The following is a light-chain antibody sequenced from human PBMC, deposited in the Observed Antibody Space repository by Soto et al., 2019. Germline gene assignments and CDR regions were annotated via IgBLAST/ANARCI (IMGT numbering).Light chain of an antibody. V-gene: IGKV1-39*01. J-gene: IGKJ5*01. CDR3: QQTYSTPIT. Sequence: DIQMTQSPSSLSASVGDRVTITCRASQSINRYLNWYQQKPGKAPKLLIYDASSLQSGVPLRFSGSGSGTDFTLTISSLQPEDSATYYCQQTYSTPITFGQGTRLDIK. CDR1: QSINRY. CDR2: DAS.